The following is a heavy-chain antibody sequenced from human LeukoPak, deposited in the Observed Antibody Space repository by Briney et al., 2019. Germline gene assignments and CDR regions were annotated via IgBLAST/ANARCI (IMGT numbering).Heavy chain of an antibody. J-gene: IGHJ4*02. CDR3: ARDCSGRNWARDFDY. CDR2: INSNSRTI. V-gene: IGHV3-48*01. D-gene: IGHD2-15*01. Sequence: GGSLRLSCAGPGFTFSDYSLIWVRQAPGEGLEWVSYINSNSRTIYYADSVKGRFTMSRDNDKNLMYLQMNSLKAEDTAVYYCARDCSGRNWARDFDYWGQGTLVTVSS. CDR1: GFTFSDYS.